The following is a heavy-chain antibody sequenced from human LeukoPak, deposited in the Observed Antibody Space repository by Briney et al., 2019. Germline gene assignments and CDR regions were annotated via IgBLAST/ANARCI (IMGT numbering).Heavy chain of an antibody. D-gene: IGHD2-15*01. CDR1: GCTFSSYG. CDR2: ISYGGSNK. Sequence: PGGALRLSCAASGCTFSSYGMHWVRQAPGNGLYMVAVISYGGSNKYYADSVKGRFTISRDNSKNTLYLQMNSLRADFFFQAEDGIRVCGGGGCFGDFDSWGPGTLVTVSP. CDR3: GIRVCGGGGCFGDFDS. J-gene: IGHJ5*01. V-gene: IGHV3-30*03.